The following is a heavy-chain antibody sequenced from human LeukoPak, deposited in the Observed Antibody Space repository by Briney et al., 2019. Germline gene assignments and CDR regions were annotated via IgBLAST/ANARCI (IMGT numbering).Heavy chain of an antibody. CDR3: AKDAHWSADH. Sequence: PVGSLRLSCAASGFTFSSYGMHWVRQAPGKGLEWVAHIRSDENYKHYADSVKGRFTISRDNSKNTVYVQMNSLRPEDTAVYYCAKDAHWSADHWGQGTLVTVST. CDR2: IRSDENYK. V-gene: IGHV3-30*02. CDR1: GFTFSSYG. J-gene: IGHJ5*02. D-gene: IGHD3-3*01.